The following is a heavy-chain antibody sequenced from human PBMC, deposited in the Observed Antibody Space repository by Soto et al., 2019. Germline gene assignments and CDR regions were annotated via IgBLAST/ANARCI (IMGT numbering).Heavy chain of an antibody. CDR3: VRVPRDLGTGYYFDH. J-gene: IGHJ4*02. Sequence: QVQLVESGGGVVQPGRSLRLSCAASGFPFGNYDMHWVRQAPGKGLEWVALIWTDGSNKYYGDSMKGRFVISRDNPKSTLFLQMDSLRAEDTAVYYCVRVPRDLGTGYYFDHWGQGTLVTVSS. D-gene: IGHD1-1*01. V-gene: IGHV3-33*01. CDR1: GFPFGNYD. CDR2: IWTDGSNK.